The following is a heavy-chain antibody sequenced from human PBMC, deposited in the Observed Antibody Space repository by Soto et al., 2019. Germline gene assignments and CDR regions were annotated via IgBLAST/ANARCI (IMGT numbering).Heavy chain of an antibody. V-gene: IGHV4-59*08. J-gene: IGHJ4*02. CDR2: IYYSGST. CDR3: ARSRYSGYDSLEY. CDR1: GGSISSYY. D-gene: IGHD5-12*01. Sequence: QVQLQESGPGLVKPSETLSLTCTVSGGSISSYYWSWIRQPPGKGLEWIGYIYYSGSTNYNPSLKSRVTISVDTYKNQFSVKLSSVTAADTAVYYCARSRYSGYDSLEYWGQGTLVTVSS.